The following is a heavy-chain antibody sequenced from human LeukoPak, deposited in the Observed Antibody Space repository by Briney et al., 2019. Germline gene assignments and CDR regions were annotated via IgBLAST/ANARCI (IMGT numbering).Heavy chain of an antibody. CDR2: IYYSGST. CDR1: GGSISNYY. CDR3: ARGRSGSYHSPFDY. Sequence: SETLSLTCTVSGGSISNYYWSWIRQPPGKGLEWIGSIYYSGSTNYNPSLESRVTISVDTSKSQFSLKLDFVTAADTAVYYCARGRSGSYHSPFDYWGQGTLVTVSS. D-gene: IGHD1-26*01. J-gene: IGHJ4*02. V-gene: IGHV4-59*13.